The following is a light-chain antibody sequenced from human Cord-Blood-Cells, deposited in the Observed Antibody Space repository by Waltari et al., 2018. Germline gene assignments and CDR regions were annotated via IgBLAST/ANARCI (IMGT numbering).Light chain of an antibody. CDR1: QSISSW. CDR3: QQYNSYSR. Sequence: DIQMTQSPSPLSASVGARVTITCRASQSISSWLAWYQQKPGKAPKLLIYDASSLESGVPSRFSGSGSGTEFTLTISSLQPDDFATYYCQQYNSYSRFGPGTKVDIK. CDR2: DAS. J-gene: IGKJ3*01. V-gene: IGKV1-5*01.